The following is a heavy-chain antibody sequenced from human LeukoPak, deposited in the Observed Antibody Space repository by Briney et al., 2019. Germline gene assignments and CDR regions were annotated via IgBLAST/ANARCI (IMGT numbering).Heavy chain of an antibody. D-gene: IGHD1-14*01. Sequence: SETLSLTCTVSGGSRSTYYWTWIRQPPGKGLEWIGFIYYTGSTNYNPSLKSRVTISVDPSKNQFSLKLSSVTAADTAVYYCAGMRITTPTVRTLDYWGQGTLVTVSS. CDR2: IYYTGST. CDR1: GGSRSTYY. V-gene: IGHV4-59*01. CDR3: AGMRITTPTVRTLDY. J-gene: IGHJ4*02.